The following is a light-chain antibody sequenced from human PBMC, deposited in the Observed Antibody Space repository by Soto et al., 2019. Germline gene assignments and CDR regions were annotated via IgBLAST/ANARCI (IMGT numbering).Light chain of an antibody. V-gene: IGKV3-20*01. Sequence: EIVLTQSPGTLSLSPGERATLSCRASQSVSSNYLAWYKQKPGQTPRLLFYGASSMTTGIPDRFSGSGSGTDFTLTISRLEPEDFAVYYCQQYGSSPGTFGQGTKLEIK. CDR2: GAS. CDR3: QQYGSSPGT. CDR1: QSVSSNY. J-gene: IGKJ2*01.